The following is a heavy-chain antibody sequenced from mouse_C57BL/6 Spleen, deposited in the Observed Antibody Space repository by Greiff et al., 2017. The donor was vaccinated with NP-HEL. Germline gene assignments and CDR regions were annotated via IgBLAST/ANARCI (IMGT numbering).Heavy chain of an antibody. CDR3: ARLDYERGFDY. CDR2: IWSGGST. J-gene: IGHJ2*01. Sequence: QVQLQQSGPGLVQPSQSLSITCTVSGFSLTSYGVHWVRQSPGKGLEWLGVIWSGGSTDYNKAIITSMGISKDNSKSQVFFKMTRLQADDTAIYYCARLDYERGFDYWGQGTTLTVSS. V-gene: IGHV2-2*01. CDR1: GFSLTSYG. D-gene: IGHD2-4*01.